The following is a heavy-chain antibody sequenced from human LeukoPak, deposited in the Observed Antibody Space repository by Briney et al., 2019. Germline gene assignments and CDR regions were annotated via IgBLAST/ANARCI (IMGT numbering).Heavy chain of an antibody. CDR2: INHSGST. V-gene: IGHV4-34*01. CDR1: GGSFSGYY. D-gene: IGHD2-15*01. CDR3: ARYIVVVVAATQVNWFDP. Sequence: PLETLSLTCAVYGGSFSGYYWSWIRQPPGKGLEWIGEINHSGSTNYNPSLKSRVTISVDTSKNQFSLKLSSVTAADTAVYYCARYIVVVVAATQVNWFDPWGQGTLVTVSS. J-gene: IGHJ5*02.